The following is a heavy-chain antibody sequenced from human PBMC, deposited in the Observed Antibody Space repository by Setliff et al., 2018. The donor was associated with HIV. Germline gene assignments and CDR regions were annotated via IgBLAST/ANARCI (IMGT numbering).Heavy chain of an antibody. V-gene: IGHV4-4*07. Sequence: TLSLTCTVSGGSISSYYWSWIRQPAGKGLEWIGRIYTSGSTNYNPSLKSRVTMSVDTSKNQFSLKLSSVTAADTAVYYCARSIHGGGSEPFDTWGQGILVTVSS. J-gene: IGHJ5*02. D-gene: IGHD3-10*01. CDR1: GGSISSYY. CDR2: IYTSGST. CDR3: ARSIHGGGSEPFDT.